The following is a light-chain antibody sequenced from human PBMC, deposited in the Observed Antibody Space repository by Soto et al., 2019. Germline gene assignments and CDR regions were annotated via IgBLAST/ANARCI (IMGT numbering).Light chain of an antibody. CDR3: QQYFEWPPMT. V-gene: IGKV3-15*01. CDR1: ETVATN. J-gene: IGKJ1*01. CDR2: GAS. Sequence: VMTQSPATLSVSPGERATLSCWASETVATNLAWYQQKPGQAPRLLISGASTRAAGISDRFRGSGSGTEFTLTISSLRSEDSAIYYCQQYFEWPPMTFGQGTKEEI.